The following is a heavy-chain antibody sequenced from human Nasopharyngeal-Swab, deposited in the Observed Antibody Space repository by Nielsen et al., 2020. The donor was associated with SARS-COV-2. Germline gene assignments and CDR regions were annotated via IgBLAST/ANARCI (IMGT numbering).Heavy chain of an antibody. CDR3: ASGRGNMVRGVTLGY. Sequence: SETLSLTCTVSGGSISSYYWSWIRQPPGKGLEWIGHIYYSGSTNYNPSPKSRVTISVDTSKNQFSLKLSSVTAADTAVYYCASGRGNMVRGVTLGYWGQGTLVTVSS. V-gene: IGHV4-59*08. D-gene: IGHD3-10*01. CDR1: GGSISSYY. CDR2: IYYSGST. J-gene: IGHJ4*02.